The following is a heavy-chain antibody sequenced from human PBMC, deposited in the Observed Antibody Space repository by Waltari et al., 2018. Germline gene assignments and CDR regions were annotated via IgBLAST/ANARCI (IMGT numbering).Heavy chain of an antibody. CDR1: GFTFRSSA. Sequence: EVQLVESGGGLVQPGGSLRLSCAAAGFTFRSSAMGWVRQAPGKGLEWVSAISGRGGSTYYADSVKGRFTISRDNSKNTLYLQMNSLRAEDTAVYYCADSSGPRGYWGQGTLVTVSS. D-gene: IGHD3-22*01. J-gene: IGHJ4*02. CDR2: ISGRGGST. CDR3: ADSSGPRGY. V-gene: IGHV3-23*04.